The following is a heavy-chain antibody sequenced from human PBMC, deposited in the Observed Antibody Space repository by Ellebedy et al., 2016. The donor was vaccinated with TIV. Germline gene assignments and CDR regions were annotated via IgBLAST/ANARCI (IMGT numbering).Heavy chain of an antibody. J-gene: IGHJ5*02. D-gene: IGHD1-26*01. Sequence: GESLKISXAASGFTFSSSNMNWVRQAPGKGLEWVSYISSSSDAICYADSVKGRFTISRDNAKNSLFLQMNSLRDEDTAVYYCVRGVGPWGPGTLVTVSA. CDR3: VRGVGP. CDR1: GFTFSSSN. V-gene: IGHV3-48*02. CDR2: ISSSSDAI.